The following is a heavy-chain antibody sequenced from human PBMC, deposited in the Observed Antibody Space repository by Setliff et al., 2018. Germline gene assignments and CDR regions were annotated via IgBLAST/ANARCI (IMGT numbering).Heavy chain of an antibody. D-gene: IGHD6-19*01. CDR2: INPSGGGT. CDR1: GYTFIYYY. Sequence: ASVKVSCKASGYTFIYYYIHWVRQAPGQGLEWMGLINPSGGGTIYARKFQGRVTMARETSTSTVYMELSGLRSADTAVYYCARVYLAGSGWDKANALDIWGQGTMVTVSS. V-gene: IGHV1-46*03. J-gene: IGHJ3*02. CDR3: ARVYLAGSGWDKANALDI.